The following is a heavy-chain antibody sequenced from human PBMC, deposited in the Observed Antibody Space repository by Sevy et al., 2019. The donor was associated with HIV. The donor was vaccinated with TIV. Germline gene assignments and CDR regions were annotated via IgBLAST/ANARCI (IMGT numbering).Heavy chain of an antibody. Sequence: SGPTLVNPTQTLTLTCTFSGFSLSTSGVGVGWIRQPPGKALEWLAVIYWDDDKRYSPSLKSRLTITKDTSKNQVVLTMTNMDPVDTATYYCAHSQGSWSAVGWFDPWGQGTLVTVSS. CDR3: AHSQGSWSAVGWFDP. J-gene: IGHJ5*02. CDR1: GFSLSTSGVG. V-gene: IGHV2-5*02. D-gene: IGHD2-15*01. CDR2: IYWDDDK.